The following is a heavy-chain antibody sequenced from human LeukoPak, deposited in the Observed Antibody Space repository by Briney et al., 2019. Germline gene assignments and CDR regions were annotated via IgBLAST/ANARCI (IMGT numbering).Heavy chain of an antibody. J-gene: IGHJ3*02. D-gene: IGHD3-3*02. V-gene: IGHV3-48*01. CDR3: ARDHLYAFDI. CDR2: ISGSTI. CDR1: GFIFSSYS. Sequence: GGSLRLSCAASGFIFSSYSMNWVRQAPGKGLEWVSYISGSTISYADSVKGRFTISRDNAKNSLYLQMNSLRAEDTAIYYCARDHLYAFDIWGQGTMVTVSS.